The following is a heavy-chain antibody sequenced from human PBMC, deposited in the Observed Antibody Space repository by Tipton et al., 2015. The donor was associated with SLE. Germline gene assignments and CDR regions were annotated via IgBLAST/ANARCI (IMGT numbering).Heavy chain of an antibody. J-gene: IGHJ4*02. V-gene: IGHV3-23*01. D-gene: IGHD3-3*01. CDR3: ARVRWSVYFDY. Sequence: GSLRLSCAASGFTFSSYAMSWVRQAPGKGLEWVSAISGSGGSTYYADSVKGRFTISRDNAKNSLYLQMNSLRAEDTAVYYCARVRWSVYFDYWGQGTLVTVSS. CDR1: GFTFSSYA. CDR2: ISGSGGST.